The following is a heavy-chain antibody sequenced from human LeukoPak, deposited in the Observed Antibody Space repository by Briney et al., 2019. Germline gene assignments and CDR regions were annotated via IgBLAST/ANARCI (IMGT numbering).Heavy chain of an antibody. CDR1: GGSIGTYY. J-gene: IGHJ4*02. Sequence: SETLSLTCNVSGGSIGTYYWSWIRQHTRKGKEWIGYIHYSGNTNCSPSLKSRATISVDTSKNQFSLRLNSVTAADTAVYYCARGDGRGYSYGYWGQGTLVTVSS. D-gene: IGHD3-22*01. V-gene: IGHV4-59*01. CDR3: ARGDGRGYSYGY. CDR2: IHYSGNT.